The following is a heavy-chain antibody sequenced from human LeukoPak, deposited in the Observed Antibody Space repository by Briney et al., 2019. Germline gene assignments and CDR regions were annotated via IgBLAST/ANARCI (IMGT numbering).Heavy chain of an antibody. D-gene: IGHD3-9*01. Sequence: GGSLRLSCAASGFTVSSNYMSWVRQVPGKGLEWVSVIYSGGSTYYADSVKGGFNISKEISKTTVYLKMNSLRAEDTAVYYCARSGVLRYFGNSWGQRTLVTVSS. CDR3: ARSGVLRYFGNS. V-gene: IGHV3-66*01. CDR1: GFTVSSNY. J-gene: IGHJ4*02. CDR2: IYSGGST.